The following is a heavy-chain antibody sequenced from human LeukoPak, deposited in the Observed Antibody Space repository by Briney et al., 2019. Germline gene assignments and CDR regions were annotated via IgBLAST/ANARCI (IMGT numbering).Heavy chain of an antibody. CDR1: GFTFSSYW. V-gene: IGHV3-7*01. CDR3: ARGVFGSSSWYFDP. D-gene: IGHD6-13*01. J-gene: IGHJ5*02. Sequence: GGSLRLSCAASGFTFSSYWMSWVRQAPGKGLEWVANIKQDGSEKYYVDSVKGRFTISRDNAKNSLYLQMNSLRAEDTAVYYCARGVFGSSSWYFDPWGQGTLVTVSS. CDR2: IKQDGSEK.